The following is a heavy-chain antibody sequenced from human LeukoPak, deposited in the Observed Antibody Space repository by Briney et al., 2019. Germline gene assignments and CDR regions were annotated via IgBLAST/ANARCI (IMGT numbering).Heavy chain of an antibody. V-gene: IGHV4-39*01. Sequence: SETLSLTCTVSGGSISSSSYYWGWIRQPPGKGLEWIGSIYYSGSTYYNPSLKSRVTISVDTSKNQFSLKLSSVTAADTAVYYCARHIGGYYYYYMDVWGKGTTVTISS. J-gene: IGHJ6*03. CDR1: GGSISSSSYY. CDR3: ARHIGGYYYYYMDV. CDR2: IYYSGST.